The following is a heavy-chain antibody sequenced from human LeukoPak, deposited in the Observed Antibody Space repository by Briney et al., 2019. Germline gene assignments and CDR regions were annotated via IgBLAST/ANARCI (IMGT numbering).Heavy chain of an antibody. V-gene: IGHV3-30*18. CDR3: AKVLRYSNDAFDI. CDR1: GFSFSDYA. Sequence: GGSLRLSCAASGFSFSDYAMSWVRQAPGKGLEWVAVISYDGSNKYCADSVKGRFTISRVNSKNTLYLQMNSLRAEDTAVYYCAKVLRYSNDAFDIWGQGTMVTVSS. D-gene: IGHD3-9*01. CDR2: ISYDGSNK. J-gene: IGHJ3*02.